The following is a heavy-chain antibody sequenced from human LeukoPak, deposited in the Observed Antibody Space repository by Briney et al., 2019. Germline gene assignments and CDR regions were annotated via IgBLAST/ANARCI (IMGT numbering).Heavy chain of an antibody. CDR2: LSSAGVTA. CDR3: AKSIDGEWRTPLDY. D-gene: IGHD3-10*01. CDR1: GFTFSRHG. Sequence: PGGSLRLSCAASGFTFSRHGMSWVRQAPGKGLEWVASLSSAGVTAYYADSVQGRFTISRDNSKNTLSLHMSSLRAEDTAVYYCAKSIDGEWRTPLDYWGQGTLVTVSS. V-gene: IGHV3-23*01. J-gene: IGHJ4*02.